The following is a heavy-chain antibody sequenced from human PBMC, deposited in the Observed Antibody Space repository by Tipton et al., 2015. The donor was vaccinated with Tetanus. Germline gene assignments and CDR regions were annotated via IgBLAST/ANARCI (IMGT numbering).Heavy chain of an antibody. CDR3: ARGKHTATFDY. CDR2: IFYTGST. J-gene: IGHJ4*02. Sequence: TLSLTCTVSGGSISSSRYYWGWVRQPPGKGLEWIGSIFYTGSTYYNPSLKSRVTMSVDTSKNQFSLKLSSVTAADTAVYYCARGKHTATFDYWGQGTLVTVSS. V-gene: IGHV4-39*01. CDR1: GGSISSSRYY.